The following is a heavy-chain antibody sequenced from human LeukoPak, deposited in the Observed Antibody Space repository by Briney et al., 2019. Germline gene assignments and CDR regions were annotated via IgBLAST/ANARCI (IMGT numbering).Heavy chain of an antibody. CDR3: ARQLPTAAADTRGYFEY. D-gene: IGHD2-2*01. V-gene: IGHV4-39*01. J-gene: IGHJ4*01. CDR2: IFYGERN. Sequence: SETLSLTCSVSGGSISNADYYWGWVRQAPGKGLEWIGSIFYGERNHYNPSLKSRATMSVDTSKNQFSLKLTSVTAADAAMYYCARQLPTAAADTRGYFEYWGQGAVVTVSS. CDR1: GGSISNADYY.